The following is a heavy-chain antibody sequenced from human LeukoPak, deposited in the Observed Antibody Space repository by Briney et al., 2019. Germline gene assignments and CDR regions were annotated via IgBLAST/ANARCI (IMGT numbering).Heavy chain of an antibody. J-gene: IGHJ4*02. CDR1: GFTFSSYA. D-gene: IGHD3-22*01. Sequence: GGSLRLSCAASGFTFSSYAMSWVRQAPGKGLEWVSAISGSGGSTYYADSVKGRFTISRDNSKNTLYLQMNSLRAEDTAVYYCARERYYYDRSPVYYFDYWGQGTLVTVSS. CDR3: ARERYYYDRSPVYYFDY. CDR2: ISGSGGST. V-gene: IGHV3-23*01.